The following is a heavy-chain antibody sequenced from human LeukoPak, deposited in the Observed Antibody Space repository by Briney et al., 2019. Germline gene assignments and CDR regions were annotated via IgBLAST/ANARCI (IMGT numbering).Heavy chain of an antibody. J-gene: IGHJ4*02. CDR3: VRHDGRSGGTMGALDS. Sequence: SETLSLTCAVYGGSFSGYYWSWIRQPPGKGLEWIGSVYYGRTTYYNPSLNSRVTIFVVTSKNQLSLQLNSVTAADTAVYYCVRHDGRSGGTMGALDSWGQGSLVTVSS. V-gene: IGHV4-34*01. CDR2: VYYGRTT. D-gene: IGHD4-23*01. CDR1: GGSFSGYY.